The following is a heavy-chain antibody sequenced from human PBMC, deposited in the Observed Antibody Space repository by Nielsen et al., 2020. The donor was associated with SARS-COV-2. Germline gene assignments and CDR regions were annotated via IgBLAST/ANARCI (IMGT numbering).Heavy chain of an antibody. D-gene: IGHD3-16*01. J-gene: IGHJ1*01. CDR2: INAGNGNT. V-gene: IGHV1-3*01. Sequence: ASVKVSCKASGYTFTGYYMHWVRQAPGQRLEWMGWINAGNGNTKYSQKFQGRVTITRDTSASTAYMELSSLRSEDTAVYYCARSFGHAEYFQHWGQGTLVTVSS. CDR3: ARSFGHAEYFQH. CDR1: GYTFTGYY.